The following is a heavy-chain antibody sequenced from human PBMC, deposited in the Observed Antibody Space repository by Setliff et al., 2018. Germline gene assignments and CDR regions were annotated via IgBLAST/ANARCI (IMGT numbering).Heavy chain of an antibody. CDR3: ARGRMRGSCGGPSCTYDPFDI. CDR1: GGSINSGPYY. CDR2: LHISGST. D-gene: IGHD2-21*01. J-gene: IGHJ3*02. V-gene: IGHV4-61*02. Sequence: SETLSLTCAVSGGSINSGPYYWSWIRQPAGKGLEWLGRLHISGSTTYNPSLRGRVTISVDTSKNQFSLNLSSVTAADTAVYFCARGRMRGSCGGPSCTYDPFDIWGQGTPVTVSS.